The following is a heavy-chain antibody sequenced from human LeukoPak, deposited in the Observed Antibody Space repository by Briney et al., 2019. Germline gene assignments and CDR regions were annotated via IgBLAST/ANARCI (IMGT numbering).Heavy chain of an antibody. CDR2: ISWNSGSI. CDR3: AKDKTGTHYYDSSGYSSFFDY. CDR1: GFTFRNYA. J-gene: IGHJ4*02. Sequence: GGSLRLSCAASGFTFRNYAMAWVRQAPGKGLEWVSGISWNSGSIGYADSVKGRFTISRDNAKNSLYLQMNSLRAEDTALYYCAKDKTGTHYYDSSGYSSFFDYWGQGTLVTVSS. V-gene: IGHV3-9*01. D-gene: IGHD3-22*01.